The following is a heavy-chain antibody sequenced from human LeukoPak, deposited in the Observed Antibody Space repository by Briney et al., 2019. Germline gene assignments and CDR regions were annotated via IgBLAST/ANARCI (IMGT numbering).Heavy chain of an antibody. CDR3: ARDLYSSGWYYYYYGMDV. CDR2: IIPIFGIA. J-gene: IGHJ6*02. D-gene: IGHD6-19*01. CDR1: GGTFSSYA. Sequence: SVKVSCKASGGTFSSYAISWVRQAPGQGLEWMGRIIPIFGIANYARKFQGRVTITADKSTSTAYMELSSLRSEDTAVYYCARDLYSSGWYYYYYGMDVLGQGTTVTVSS. V-gene: IGHV1-69*04.